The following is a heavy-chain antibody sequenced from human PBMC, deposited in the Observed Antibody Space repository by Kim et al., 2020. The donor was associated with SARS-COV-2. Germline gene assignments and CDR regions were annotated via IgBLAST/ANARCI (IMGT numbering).Heavy chain of an antibody. CDR3: ARELVDCSGGSCLNNWFDP. J-gene: IGHJ5*02. CDR2: TYYRSKWYN. CDR1: GDSVSSNSAA. D-gene: IGHD2-15*01. Sequence: SQTLSLTCAISGDSVSSNSAAWNWIRQSPSRGLEWLGRTYYRSKWYNDYAVSVKSRITINPDTSKNQFSLQLNSVTPEDTAVYYCARELVDCSGGSCLNNWFDPWGQGTLVTVSS. V-gene: IGHV6-1*01.